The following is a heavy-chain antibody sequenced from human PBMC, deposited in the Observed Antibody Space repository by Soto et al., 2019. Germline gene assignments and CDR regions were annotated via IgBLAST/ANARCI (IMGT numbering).Heavy chain of an antibody. V-gene: IGHV4-4*02. D-gene: IGHD6-6*01. J-gene: IGHJ6*02. CDR2: IYHSGST. CDR3: ARNWQLAPYYYYGMDV. CDR1: GGSISSSNW. Sequence: SETLSLTCAVSGGSISSSNWWSWVRQPPRKGLKWIGEIYHSGSTNYNPSLKSRVTISVDKSNNQFSLKLSFVTAADTAVYYCARNWQLAPYYYYGMDVWGQGTTVTVSS.